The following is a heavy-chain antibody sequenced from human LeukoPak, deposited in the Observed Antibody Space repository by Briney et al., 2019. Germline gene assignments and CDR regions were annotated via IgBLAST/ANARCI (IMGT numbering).Heavy chain of an antibody. D-gene: IGHD2-21*01. J-gene: IGHJ4*02. Sequence: SETLSLTCAVYGGSFSGYYWSWIRQPPGKGLEWIGEINHSGSTNYNPSLKSRVTISVDTSKNQFSLKLSSVTAADTAVYYCARLYDPYSYFDYWGQGTLVTVSS. CDR3: ARLYDPYSYFDY. V-gene: IGHV4-34*01. CDR2: INHSGST. CDR1: GGSFSGYY.